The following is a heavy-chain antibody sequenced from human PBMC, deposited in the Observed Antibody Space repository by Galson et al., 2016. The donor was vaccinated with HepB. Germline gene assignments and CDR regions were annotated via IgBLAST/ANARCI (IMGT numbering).Heavy chain of an antibody. J-gene: IGHJ6*02. D-gene: IGHD2-2*01. CDR2: ISSNGGST. CDR3: ARSLTLYCISTTCYGNYYGMDV. V-gene: IGHV3-64*01. Sequence: SLRLSCAASGFTFSSYAMHWVRQAPGKGLEYVSAISSNGGSTHYANSVKGRFTISRDNSKNTLYLQMGSLRAEDMAVYYCARSLTLYCISTTCYGNYYGMDVWGQGTTVTVSS. CDR1: GFTFSSYA.